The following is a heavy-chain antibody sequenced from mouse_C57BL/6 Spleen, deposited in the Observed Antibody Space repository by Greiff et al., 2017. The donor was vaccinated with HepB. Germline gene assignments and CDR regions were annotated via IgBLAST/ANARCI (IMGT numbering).Heavy chain of an antibody. CDR1: GYAFSSSW. CDR2: IYPGDGDT. Sequence: VKLMESGPELVKPGASVKISCKASGYAFSSSWMNWVKQRPGKGLEWIGRIYPGDGDTNYNGKFKGKATLTADKSSSTAYMQLSSLTSEDSAVYFCARKGSYWYFDVWGTRTTVTVSS. V-gene: IGHV1-82*01. J-gene: IGHJ1*03. CDR3: ARKGSYWYFDV.